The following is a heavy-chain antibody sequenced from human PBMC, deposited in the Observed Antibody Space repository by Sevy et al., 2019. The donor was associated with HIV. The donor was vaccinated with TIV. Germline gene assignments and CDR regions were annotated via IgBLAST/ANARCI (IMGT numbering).Heavy chain of an antibody. D-gene: IGHD3-22*01. V-gene: IGHV4-59*01. J-gene: IGHJ4*02. CDR1: GGSISSYY. CDR2: IYYSGST. CDR3: ARGQYYDSSVYYYGGYYFDY. Sequence: SETLSLTCTVSGGSISSYYWSWIRQPPGKGLEWIGYIYYSGSTNYNPSLKSRVTISVDTSKNQFSLKLSSVTAADMAVYYCARGQYYDSSVYYYGGYYFDYWGQGTLVTVSS.